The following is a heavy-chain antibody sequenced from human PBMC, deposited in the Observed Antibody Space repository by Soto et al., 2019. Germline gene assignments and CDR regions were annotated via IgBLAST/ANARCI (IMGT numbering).Heavy chain of an antibody. Sequence: SETLSLTCAVYGGSVNGYYWNWIRQHPGKGLEWIGEINHTGGTHYNPSLKSRVTMPVDTSKNQFSLRLSSVTAADTAIYYCATRITVFGLLIPPFDPWGQGTQVTSPQ. D-gene: IGHD1-20*01. CDR1: GGSVNGYY. CDR2: INHTGGT. V-gene: IGHV4-34*01. CDR3: ATRITVFGLLIPPFDP. J-gene: IGHJ5*02.